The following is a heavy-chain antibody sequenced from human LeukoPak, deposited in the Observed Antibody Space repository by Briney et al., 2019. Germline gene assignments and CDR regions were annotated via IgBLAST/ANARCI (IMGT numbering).Heavy chain of an antibody. CDR2: IKEDGSEK. V-gene: IGHV3-7*01. CDR3: AKDRLTYYYGSGSYFDY. Sequence: GGSLRLSCAASGFTFSSYWMSWVRQAPGKGLEWVANIKEDGSEKYYADSVRGRFTISRDNSKNTLYLQMNSLRAEDTAVYYCAKDRLTYYYGSGSYFDYWGQGTLVTVSS. CDR1: GFTFSSYW. D-gene: IGHD3-10*01. J-gene: IGHJ4*02.